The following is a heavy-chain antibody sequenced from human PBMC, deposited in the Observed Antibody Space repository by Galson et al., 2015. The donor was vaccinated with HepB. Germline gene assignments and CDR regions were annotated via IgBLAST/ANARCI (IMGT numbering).Heavy chain of an antibody. Sequence: SLRLSCAASGFTVSSNYMSWVRQAPGKGLEWMSVLYSSGSTYYADSVKGRFTISRDNSKNTLYLQMNSLRAEDTAVYYCARSRDYSSGYQGYFDNWGLGTLVTVSS. CDR3: ARSRDYSSGYQGYFDN. D-gene: IGHD3-22*01. V-gene: IGHV3-53*01. CDR1: GFTVSSNY. J-gene: IGHJ4*02. CDR2: LYSSGST.